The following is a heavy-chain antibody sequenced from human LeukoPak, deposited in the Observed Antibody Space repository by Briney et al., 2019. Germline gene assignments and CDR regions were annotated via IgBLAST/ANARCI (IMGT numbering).Heavy chain of an antibody. CDR3: ARGPYYYDSSGYYYDGGPFDY. Sequence: ASVKVSCKASGYTFTSHFMHWVRQAPGQGLEWMGIINPRGGSTSYAQKFQGRVTITADESTSTAYMELSSLRSEDTAVYYCARGPYYYDSSGYYYDGGPFDYWGQGTLVTVSS. D-gene: IGHD3-22*01. V-gene: IGHV1-46*01. J-gene: IGHJ4*02. CDR1: GYTFTSHF. CDR2: INPRGGST.